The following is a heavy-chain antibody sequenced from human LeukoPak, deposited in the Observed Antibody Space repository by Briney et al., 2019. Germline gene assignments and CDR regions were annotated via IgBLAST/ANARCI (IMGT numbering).Heavy chain of an antibody. Sequence: ASETLSLTCAVYGGSFSGYYWSWIRQPPGKGLEWIGEINHSGSTNYNPSLKSRVTISVDTSKNQFSLKLSSVTAADTAVYYCASDSGRGYSPFDYWGQGTLVTVSS. J-gene: IGHJ4*02. V-gene: IGHV4-34*01. CDR2: INHSGST. D-gene: IGHD3-22*01. CDR1: GGSFSGYY. CDR3: ASDSGRGYSPFDY.